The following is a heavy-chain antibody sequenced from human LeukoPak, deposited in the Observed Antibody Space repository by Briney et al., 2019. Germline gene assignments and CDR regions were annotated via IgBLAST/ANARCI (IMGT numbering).Heavy chain of an antibody. Sequence: QSGGSLRLSCAASGFTFSSYAMSWVRQGPGKGLEWVSGIGGSGGTTYYADSVKGRFTISRDNSKNTLYLQVNSLRAEDTAVYYCAKGRGATVVANFDYWGQGTLVTVSS. D-gene: IGHD4-23*01. CDR2: IGGSGGTT. J-gene: IGHJ4*02. CDR1: GFTFSSYA. V-gene: IGHV3-23*01. CDR3: AKGRGATVVANFDY.